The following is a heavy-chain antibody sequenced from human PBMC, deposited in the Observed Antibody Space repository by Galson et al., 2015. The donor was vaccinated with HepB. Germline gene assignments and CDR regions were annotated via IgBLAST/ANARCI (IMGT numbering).Heavy chain of an antibody. J-gene: IGHJ1*01. Sequence: SLRLSCAASGFTFSSYAMTWVRQAPGKGLEWVSTISGSGGGTYYAESVKGRFTASRDNSKNTLYLQMNSLRAEDTAVYYCAKDLLSSGWPSEYFQHWGQGTLVTVSS. CDR2: ISGSGGGT. D-gene: IGHD6-19*01. CDR3: AKDLLSSGWPSEYFQH. CDR1: GFTFSSYA. V-gene: IGHV3-23*01.